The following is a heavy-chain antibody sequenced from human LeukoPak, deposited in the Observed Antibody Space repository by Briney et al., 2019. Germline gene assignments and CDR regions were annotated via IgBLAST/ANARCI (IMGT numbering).Heavy chain of an antibody. CDR1: GYRFTSYW. J-gene: IGHJ6*03. Sequence: GESLKISCKGSGYRFTSYWIRWVRQMPGKGPEWMGIIYPGDSDTRYSPSFQGQVTISADKSISTAYLQWSSLKASDTAMYYCARSPRFWTQIYYYMDVWGKGTTVTVSS. D-gene: IGHD3/OR15-3a*01. CDR2: IYPGDSDT. V-gene: IGHV5-51*01. CDR3: ARSPRFWTQIYYYMDV.